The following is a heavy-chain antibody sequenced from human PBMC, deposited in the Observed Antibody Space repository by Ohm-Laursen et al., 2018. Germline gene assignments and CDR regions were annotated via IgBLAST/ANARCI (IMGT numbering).Heavy chain of an antibody. Sequence: SLRLSCAASGFTFSNFEMNWVRQAPGKGLEWVSYISSGSLSIYYADSVKGRFTISRDNAKNSLYLQMNSLRAEDTAVYYCARATPEYYFDYWGQGTLVTVSS. J-gene: IGHJ4*02. CDR2: ISSGSLSI. V-gene: IGHV3-48*03. CDR3: ARATPEYYFDY. CDR1: GFTFSNFE.